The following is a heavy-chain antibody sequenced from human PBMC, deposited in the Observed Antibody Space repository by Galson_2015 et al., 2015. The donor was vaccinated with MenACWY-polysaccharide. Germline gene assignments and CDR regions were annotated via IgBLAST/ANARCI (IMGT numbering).Heavy chain of an antibody. V-gene: IGHV2-5*02. Sequence: KALEWLAVIYWDGDNRYSPSLRSRLTVTKDTSKNQVVLTMTNMDLVDTATYYCAHVMITFGGVIGDDAFDVWGPGTMVTVSS. CDR2: IYWDGDN. D-gene: IGHD3-16*01. CDR3: AHVMITFGGVIGDDAFDV. J-gene: IGHJ3*01.